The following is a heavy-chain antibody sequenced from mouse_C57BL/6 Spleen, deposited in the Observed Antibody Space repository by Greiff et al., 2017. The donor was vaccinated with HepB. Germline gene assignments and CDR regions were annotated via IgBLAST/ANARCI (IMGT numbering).Heavy chain of an antibody. CDR1: GYSITSGYD. V-gene: IGHV3-1*01. D-gene: IGHD4-1*01. Sequence: VQLKESGPGMVKPSQSLSLTCTVTGYSITSGYDWHWIRHFPGNKLEWMGYISYSGSTNYNPSLKSRISITHDTSKNHFFLKLNSVTTEDTATYYCARALGRYYAMDYWGQRTSVTVSS. CDR2: ISYSGST. J-gene: IGHJ4*01. CDR3: ARALGRYYAMDY.